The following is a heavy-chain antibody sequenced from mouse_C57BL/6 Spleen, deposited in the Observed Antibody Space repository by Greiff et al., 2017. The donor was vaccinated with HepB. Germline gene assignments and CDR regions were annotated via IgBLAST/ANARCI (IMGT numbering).Heavy chain of an antibody. CDR1: GYTFTDYN. V-gene: IGHV1-18*01. Sequence: VQLKESGPELVKPGASVKIPCKASGYTFTDYNMDWVKQSHGKSLEWIGDINPNNGGTIYNQKFKGKATLTVDKSSSTAYMELRSLTSEDTAVYYCARSTYDYDVGYAMDYWGQGTSVTVSS. D-gene: IGHD2-4*01. J-gene: IGHJ4*01. CDR3: ARSTYDYDVGYAMDY. CDR2: INPNNGGT.